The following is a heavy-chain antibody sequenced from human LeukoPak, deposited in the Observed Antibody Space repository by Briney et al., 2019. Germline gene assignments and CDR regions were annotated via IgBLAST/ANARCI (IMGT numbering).Heavy chain of an antibody. Sequence: GGSLRLSCAASGFTFSSYAMHWVRQAPGKGLEWVAVISYDGSNKYYADSVKGRFTISRDNSKNTLYLQMNSLRAEDTAVYYCARGYVALGYFDYWGQGTLVTVSS. CDR1: GFTFSSYA. CDR3: ARGYVALGYFDY. D-gene: IGHD3-16*01. J-gene: IGHJ4*02. V-gene: IGHV3-30-3*01. CDR2: ISYDGSNK.